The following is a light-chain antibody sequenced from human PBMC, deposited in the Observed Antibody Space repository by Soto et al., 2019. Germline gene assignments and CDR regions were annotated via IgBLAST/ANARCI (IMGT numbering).Light chain of an antibody. J-gene: IGKJ4*01. Sequence: ETVMTQSPAALSVSPGEKITLSCRASQSVSRNLAWYQQRPSQTPRLVIYGASTRATGIPVRFTASGSGTEFTLTISSLQSEDFAVFYCQQYHNWPLTFGGGTKVEIK. V-gene: IGKV3-15*01. CDR3: QQYHNWPLT. CDR1: QSVSRN. CDR2: GAS.